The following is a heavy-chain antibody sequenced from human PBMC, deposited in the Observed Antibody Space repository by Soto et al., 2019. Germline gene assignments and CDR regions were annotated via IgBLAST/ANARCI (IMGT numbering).Heavy chain of an antibody. D-gene: IGHD3-10*01. J-gene: IGHJ4*01. CDR1: GFTFSSYA. V-gene: IGHV3-64*01. CDR2: ISSNGGST. Sequence: PGGSLRLSCAASGFTFSSYAMHWVRQAPGKGLEYVSAISSNGGSTYYANSVKGRFTISRDNSKNTLYLQMGSLRAEDMAVYFCARDCVVRGSGPTYFDYWGQGTLVTVSS. CDR3: ARDCVVRGSGPTYFDY.